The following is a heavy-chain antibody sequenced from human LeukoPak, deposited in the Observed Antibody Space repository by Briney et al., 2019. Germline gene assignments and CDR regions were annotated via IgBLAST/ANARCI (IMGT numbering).Heavy chain of an antibody. CDR2: ISNSGNTI. CDR1: GFTFGDYY. J-gene: IGHJ4*02. V-gene: IGHV3-11*01. Sequence: GGSLRLSCAASGFTFGDYYMSWIRQAPGKGLEWVSYISNSGNTIKEADSVKGRFTISRDNAQNSLFLQMKSLRAEDTAVYHCARYRVITNDYFDSWGQGTLVTVSS. D-gene: IGHD3-16*01. CDR3: ARYRVITNDYFDS.